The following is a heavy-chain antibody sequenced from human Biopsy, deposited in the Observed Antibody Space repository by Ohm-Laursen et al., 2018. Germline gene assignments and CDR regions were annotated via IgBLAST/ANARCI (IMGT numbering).Heavy chain of an antibody. D-gene: IGHD6-19*01. CDR1: GDSVSSGSFY. J-gene: IGHJ4*02. Sequence: SETLSLTCTVSGDSVSSGSFYWTWIRRPPGQGLEYIGYIYDRGSTANYNPSLESRVTMSVDMPKNQFSLKLSSVTAADTAVYYCARGRRTSGWPYFDNWGQGALVIVSP. CDR3: ARGRRTSGWPYFDN. CDR2: IYDRGSTA. V-gene: IGHV4-61*01.